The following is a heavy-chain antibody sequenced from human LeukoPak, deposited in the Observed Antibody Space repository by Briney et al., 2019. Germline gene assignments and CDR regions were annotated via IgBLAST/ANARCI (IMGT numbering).Heavy chain of an antibody. CDR3: AKSAGGLLALGGLQH. Sequence: PGGSLRLSCAASGFTFDDYAMHWVRQAPGKGLECVSGISWNSGSIVYADSVKGRFTISRDNAKNSLYLQMNSLRAEDTDFYYCAKSAGGLLALGGLQHWGQGTLVTVSS. CDR2: ISWNSGSI. J-gene: IGHJ1*01. CDR1: GFTFDDYA. D-gene: IGHD1-26*01. V-gene: IGHV3-9*01.